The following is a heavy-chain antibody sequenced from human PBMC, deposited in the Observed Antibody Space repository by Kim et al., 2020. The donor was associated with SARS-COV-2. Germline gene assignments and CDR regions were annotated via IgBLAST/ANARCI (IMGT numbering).Heavy chain of an antibody. V-gene: IGHV3-49*04. Sequence: GGSLRLSCTASGFSFGDYPMSWVRQAPGKGLEWISLIRNNAYGGTTEYAASVEGRFTISRDDSKSIVYLQMDSLKTDDTAVYYGTQSWGGDHWGQGTLVTVSS. CDR1: GFSFGDYP. CDR3: TQSWGGDH. J-gene: IGHJ5*02. CDR2: IRNNAYGGTT. D-gene: IGHD7-27*01.